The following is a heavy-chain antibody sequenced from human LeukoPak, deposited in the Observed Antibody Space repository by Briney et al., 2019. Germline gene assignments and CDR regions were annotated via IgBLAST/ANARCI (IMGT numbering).Heavy chain of an antibody. CDR1: GGTFSIYG. CDR2: IIPIFGTA. J-gene: IGHJ4*02. CDR3: ARDGGYSSSWYGY. D-gene: IGHD6-13*01. Sequence: SVKVSCKASGGTFSIYGISWVRQAPGQGLEWMGGIIPIFGTANYAQKFQGRVTITADKSTSTAYMELSSLRSEDTAVYYCARDGGYSSSWYGYWGQGTLVTVSS. V-gene: IGHV1-69*06.